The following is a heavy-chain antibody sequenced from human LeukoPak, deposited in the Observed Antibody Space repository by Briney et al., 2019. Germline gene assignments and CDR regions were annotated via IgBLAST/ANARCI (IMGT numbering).Heavy chain of an antibody. CDR2: ISAYNGNT. CDR3: ARIGRLLKSYNWFDP. Sequence: GASVKVSCKASGYTFTSYGISWVRQAPGQGLEWMGWISAYNGNTNYAQKLQGRVTMTTDTSTSTAYMELRSLRSDDTAVYYCARIGRLLKSYNWFDPWGQGTLVTVSS. CDR1: GYTFTSYG. V-gene: IGHV1-18*01. J-gene: IGHJ5*02.